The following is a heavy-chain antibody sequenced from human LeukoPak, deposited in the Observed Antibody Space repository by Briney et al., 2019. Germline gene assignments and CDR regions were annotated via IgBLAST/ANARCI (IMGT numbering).Heavy chain of an antibody. CDR3: ARGYASSY. V-gene: IGHV3-48*03. J-gene: IGHJ4*02. Sequence: PGGSLRLSCTASGFSFSSYEMNWVRQAPGKGLEWVSYISSSGSTIYYADSVKGRFTISRDNARNSLYLQMNSLRDEDTAVYYCARGYASSYWGQGTLVTVSS. CDR2: ISSSGSTI. D-gene: IGHD2-2*01. CDR1: GFSFSSYE.